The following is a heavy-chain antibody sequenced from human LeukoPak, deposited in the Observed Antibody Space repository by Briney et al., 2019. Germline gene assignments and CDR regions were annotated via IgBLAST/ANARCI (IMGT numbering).Heavy chain of an antibody. V-gene: IGHV3-30*02. D-gene: IGHD6-13*01. J-gene: IGHJ6*03. CDR3: AKDGRSSSWYEIYYYYYYMDV. Sequence: GGSVRLSWAASGFTFSRYGMHWVRQAPGKGLEWVAFIRYDGSNKYYADSVKGRFTISRDNSKNTLYLQMNSLRAEDTAVYSCAKDGRSSSWYEIYYYYYYMDVWGKGTTVTVSS. CDR1: GFTFSRYG. CDR2: IRYDGSNK.